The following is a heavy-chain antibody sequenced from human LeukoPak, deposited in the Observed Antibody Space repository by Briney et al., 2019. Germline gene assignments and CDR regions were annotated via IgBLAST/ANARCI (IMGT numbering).Heavy chain of an antibody. V-gene: IGHV4-59*01. J-gene: IGHJ4*02. CDR1: DDSITMYY. D-gene: IGHD5-18*01. Sequence: QTSETLSLTCSVSDDSITMYYWTWIRQPPGKGLEWIGYVDHTGSTNFNPSLNGRVSISRDTSKNLFSLRLRSVTAADTAVYYCATLGYSSGTDYWGLGTRVTVSS. CDR2: VDHTGST. CDR3: ATLGYSSGTDY.